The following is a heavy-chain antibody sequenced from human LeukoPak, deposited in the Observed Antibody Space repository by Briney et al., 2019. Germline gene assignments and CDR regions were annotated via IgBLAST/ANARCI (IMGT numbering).Heavy chain of an antibody. CDR3: ARVTGDFWSRYQYYYYYYYMDV. V-gene: IGHV4-59*01. CDR2: IYYSGST. CDR1: GGSISSYY. Sequence: SETLSLTCTVSGGSISSYYWSWIRQPPGKGLEWIGYIYYSGSTNYNPSLKSRVTISVDTSKNQFSLKLSSVTAADTAVYYCARVTGDFWSRYQYYYYYYYMDVWGKGTTVTVSS. J-gene: IGHJ6*03. D-gene: IGHD3-3*01.